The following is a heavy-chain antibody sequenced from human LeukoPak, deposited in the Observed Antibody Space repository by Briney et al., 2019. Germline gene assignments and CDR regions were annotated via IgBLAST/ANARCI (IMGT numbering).Heavy chain of an antibody. CDR1: GYTFTSYG. V-gene: IGHV1-18*01. CDR3: ARVELAYYDSSGCIDY. D-gene: IGHD3-22*01. J-gene: IGHJ4*02. Sequence: ASVKVSCKASGYTFTSYGISWVRQAPGQGLEWMGWISAYNGNTNYAQKLQGRVTMTTDTSTSTAYMELRSLRSDDTAVYYCARVELAYYDSSGCIDYWGQGTLVTVSS. CDR2: ISAYNGNT.